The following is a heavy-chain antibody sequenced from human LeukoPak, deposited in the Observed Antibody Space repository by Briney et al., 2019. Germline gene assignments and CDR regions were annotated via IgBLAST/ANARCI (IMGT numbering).Heavy chain of an antibody. D-gene: IGHD1-1*01. CDR3: AVGWKEYYFDY. V-gene: IGHV4-34*01. CDR1: GGSFSGYY. Sequence: PSETLSPTCAVYGGSFSGYYWSWIRQPPGKGLEWIGEINHSGSTNYNPSLKSRVTISVDTSKNQFSLKLSSVTAADTAVYYCAVGWKEYYFDYWGQGTLVTVSS. J-gene: IGHJ4*02. CDR2: INHSGST.